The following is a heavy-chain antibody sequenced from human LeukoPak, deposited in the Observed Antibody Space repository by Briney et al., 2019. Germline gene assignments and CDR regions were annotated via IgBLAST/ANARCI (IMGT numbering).Heavy chain of an antibody. V-gene: IGHV3-30-3*01. CDR1: GFTFSTYA. Sequence: GGSLRLSCAASGFTFSTYAIIWVRQAPGKGLEWVAAISYDGSRKYYADSVKGRFTISRDNSKTTLYLQMNSLRAEDTAVYYFAKGSRTTGTDFYAFDIWGQGTMVTVSS. CDR2: ISYDGSRK. CDR3: AKGSRTTGTDFYAFDI. J-gene: IGHJ3*02. D-gene: IGHD1-1*01.